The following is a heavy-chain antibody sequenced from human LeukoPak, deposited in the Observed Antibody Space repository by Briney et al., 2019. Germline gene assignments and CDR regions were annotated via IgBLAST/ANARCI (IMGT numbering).Heavy chain of an antibody. V-gene: IGHV3-48*01. Sequence: GGSLRLSCAASGFTFSSYTMNWVRQPPGKGLEWVSNIGTSSTTIYYADSVKGRFTISRDNAKNSLYLQMNSLRGEDTAVYYCARDKGNTCIDNWDQGTLVTVSS. CDR2: IGTSSTTI. J-gene: IGHJ4*02. D-gene: IGHD1/OR15-1a*01. CDR3: ARDKGNTCIDN. CDR1: GFTFSSYT.